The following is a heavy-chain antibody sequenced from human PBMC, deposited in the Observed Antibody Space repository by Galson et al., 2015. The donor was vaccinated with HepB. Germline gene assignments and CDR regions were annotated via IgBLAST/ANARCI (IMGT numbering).Heavy chain of an antibody. D-gene: IGHD3-3*01. J-gene: IGHJ3*02. CDR3: ARKWDRYYDFWGGVTTNDAFDI. CDR1: GFSLSTSGMC. V-gene: IGHV2-70*01. CDR2: IDWDDDK. Sequence: PALVKPTQPLTLTCTSSGFSLSTSGMCVSWIRQPPGKALGWLALIDWDDDKYYSTSLKTRLTISKDTSKNQVVLTMTNMDPVDTATYYCARKWDRYYDFWGGVTTNDAFDIWGQGTMVTVSS.